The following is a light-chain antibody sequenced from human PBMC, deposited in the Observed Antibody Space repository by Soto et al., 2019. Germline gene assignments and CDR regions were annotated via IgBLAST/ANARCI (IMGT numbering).Light chain of an antibody. CDR2: DVS. J-gene: IGLJ1*01. V-gene: IGLV2-11*01. Sequence: QSALTQPRSVSGSPGQSVTISCTGTSSDVGGYNYVSWYQQHPGKAPKVMIYDVSERPSGVPDRFSGSKSGNTASLTISGLQAEDEADYYCSSYAGSPRYVFGTGTKATVL. CDR3: SSYAGSPRYV. CDR1: SSDVGGYNY.